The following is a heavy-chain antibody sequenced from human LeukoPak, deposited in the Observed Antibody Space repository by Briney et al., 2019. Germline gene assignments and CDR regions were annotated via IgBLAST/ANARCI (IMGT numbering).Heavy chain of an antibody. CDR1: GGTFSSYA. V-gene: IGHV1-69*05. CDR2: IIPIFGTA. D-gene: IGHD3-3*01. CDR3: AREDGTHQWRGLCDY. J-gene: IGHJ4*02. Sequence: GSSVKVSCKASGGTFSSYAISWVRQAPGQGLEWMGRIIPIFGTAIYAQKFQGRVTITTDESTSTAYMELSSLRSEDTAVYYCAREDGTHQWRGLCDYWGQGTLVTVSS.